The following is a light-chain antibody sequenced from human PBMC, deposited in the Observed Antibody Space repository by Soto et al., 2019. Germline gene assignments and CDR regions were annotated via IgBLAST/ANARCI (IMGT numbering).Light chain of an antibody. CDR2: GAS. V-gene: IGKV3-20*01. CDR1: QSVADN. J-gene: IGKJ5*01. Sequence: EIVLTQSPGTLSLSPGERATLSCRASQSVADNLAWYQQRPGQAPRLLIYGASSRATGIPDRFSGTGSGTDFSLTISRLEPEDFSVYHCHQYGNSPITFGQGTRLEIK. CDR3: HQYGNSPIT.